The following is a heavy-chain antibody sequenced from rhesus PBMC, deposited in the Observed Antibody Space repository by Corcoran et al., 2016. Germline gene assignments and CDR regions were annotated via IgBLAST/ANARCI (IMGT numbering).Heavy chain of an antibody. Sequence: QVQLQESGPGLVKPSETLSLTCAVSGASLRSYWWNWIRQHPGKGLEWIGEINGNSVRTTYNPSLKMRVNISKDASKNHFSLKLSSLTAADTAVYYCARGGLYNWNYIRFDYWGQGVLVTVSS. CDR3: ARGGLYNWNYIRFDY. V-gene: IGHV4-80*01. CDR1: GASLRSYW. CDR2: INGNSVRT. D-gene: IGHD1-26*01. J-gene: IGHJ4*01.